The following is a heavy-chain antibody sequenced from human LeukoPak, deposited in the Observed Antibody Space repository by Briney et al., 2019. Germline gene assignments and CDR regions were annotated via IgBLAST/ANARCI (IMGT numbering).Heavy chain of an antibody. CDR1: GGSISSGDYY. CDR3: ARPYCSSTSCYTGGWFDP. Sequence: SQTLSLTCTVSGGSISSGDYYWSWIRQPPGKGLEWIGYIYYSGSTYYNPSLKSRVTISVDTSKNQFSLKLSSVTAADTAVYYCARPYCSSTSCYTGGWFDPWGQGTLVTVSS. D-gene: IGHD2-2*02. V-gene: IGHV4-30-4*01. CDR2: IYYSGST. J-gene: IGHJ5*02.